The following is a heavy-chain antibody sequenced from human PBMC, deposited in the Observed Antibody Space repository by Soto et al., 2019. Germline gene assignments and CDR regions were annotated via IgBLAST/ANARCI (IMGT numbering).Heavy chain of an antibody. J-gene: IGHJ3*02. V-gene: IGHV3-9*01. CDR3: AKGDDSSGYYDAFDI. D-gene: IGHD3-22*01. CDR1: GFTFDDYA. Sequence: GGSLRLSCAASGFTFDDYAMHWVRQAPGKGLEWVSGISWNSGSIGYADSVKGRFTISRDNAKNSLYLQMNSLRAEDTALYYCAKGDDSSGYYDAFDIWGQGTMVTVSS. CDR2: ISWNSGSI.